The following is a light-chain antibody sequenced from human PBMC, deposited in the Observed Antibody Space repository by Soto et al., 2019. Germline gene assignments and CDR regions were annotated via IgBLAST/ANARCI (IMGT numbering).Light chain of an antibody. Sequence: DIQMNQSPSTLSASVGDRVTITCRASQSISIWLAWYQQKPGKPPKVLIYGASNLQSGVSSRFSGSGSGTEFTLTISRLQPDDVATYYCLQYSSHSWTFGQGTKV. CDR3: LQYSSHSWT. CDR1: QSISIW. V-gene: IGKV1-5*01. CDR2: GAS. J-gene: IGKJ1*01.